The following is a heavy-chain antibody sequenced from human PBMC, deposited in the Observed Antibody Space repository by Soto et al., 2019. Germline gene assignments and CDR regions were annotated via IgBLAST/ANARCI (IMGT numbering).Heavy chain of an antibody. CDR1: GGSISSGGYY. CDR3: GKDRCGPSCPNHLGIGDFDP. Sequence: PSETLSLTCTFSGGSISSGGYYWSWIRQHPGKGLEWIGYIYYSGSTYYNPSLKSRVTIAVDTSKNLFSLKLSSVTAADTALYYCGKDRCGPSCPNHLGIGDFDPWCQGTLVTVSS. D-gene: IGHD2-21*01. CDR2: IYYSGST. V-gene: IGHV4-31*03. J-gene: IGHJ5*02.